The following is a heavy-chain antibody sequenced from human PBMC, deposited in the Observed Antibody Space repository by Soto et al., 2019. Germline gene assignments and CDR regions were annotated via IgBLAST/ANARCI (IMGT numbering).Heavy chain of an antibody. Sequence: PSETLSVTCTVSGDSVTSGDYYWSWIRQPPGNGLEWIGYIYYSGNTNYSPSLKSRVAISLDTSHNQFSLKLSSVTAADTAVYFWARIPLDTYMTYWVDPWGQGTLVTVS. CDR2: IYYSGNT. CDR1: GDSVTSGDYY. CDR3: ARIPLDTYMTYWVDP. V-gene: IGHV4-61*08. D-gene: IGHD5-18*01. J-gene: IGHJ5*01.